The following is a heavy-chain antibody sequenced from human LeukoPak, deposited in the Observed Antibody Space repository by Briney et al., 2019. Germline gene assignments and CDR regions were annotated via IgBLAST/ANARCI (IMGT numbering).Heavy chain of an antibody. D-gene: IGHD6-6*01. CDR2: IYHSGST. CDR1: GYSISSGYY. V-gene: IGHV4-38-2*02. Sequence: SSETLSLTCTVSGYSISSGYYWGWIRQPPGKGPEWIGSIYHSGSTYYNPSLKSRVTISVDTSKNQFSLKLSSVTAADTAVYYCARDYSSSSGNWFDPWGQGTLVTVSS. J-gene: IGHJ5*02. CDR3: ARDYSSSSGNWFDP.